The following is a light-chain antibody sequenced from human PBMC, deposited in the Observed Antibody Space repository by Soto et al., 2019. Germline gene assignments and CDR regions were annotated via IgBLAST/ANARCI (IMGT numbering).Light chain of an antibody. Sequence: EIVLTQSPGTLSLSPGERATLSCRASQSVSSSYLAWYQQKPGQAPRLLIYDASSRATGIPARFSGSGSGTDFTLTISSLEPEDFAVYYCQQRSNSPRTFGQGTKVDIK. CDR3: QQRSNSPRT. J-gene: IGKJ1*01. CDR2: DAS. CDR1: QSVSSSY. V-gene: IGKV3D-20*02.